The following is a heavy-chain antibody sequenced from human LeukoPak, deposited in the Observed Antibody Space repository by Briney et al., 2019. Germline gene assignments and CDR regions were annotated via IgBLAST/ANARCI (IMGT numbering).Heavy chain of an antibody. CDR3: ARVPRGAAAGTSSLDY. Sequence: GGSLRLSCAASGFTFSSYSMNWVRQAPGKGLEWVSSISSSSSYIYYADSVKGRFTISRDNAKNSLYLQMNSLRAEDTAVYYCARVPRGAAAGTSSLDYWGQGTLVTVSS. V-gene: IGHV3-21*01. CDR1: GFTFSSYS. J-gene: IGHJ4*02. D-gene: IGHD6-13*01. CDR2: ISSSSSYI.